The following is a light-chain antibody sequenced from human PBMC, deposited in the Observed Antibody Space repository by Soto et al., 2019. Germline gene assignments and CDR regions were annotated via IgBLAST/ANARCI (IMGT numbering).Light chain of an antibody. CDR2: EGS. CDR3: CSYAGSSTYV. CDR1: SSDVGNYNL. V-gene: IGLV2-23*01. Sequence: QSVLTQPASVSWTPGQSITISCTGTSSDVGNYNLVSWYQQHPGKAPKLMIYEGSKRPSGVSNRFSGSKSGNTASLAISILQAEDEADYYCCSYAGSSTYVFGTGTKVTVL. J-gene: IGLJ1*01.